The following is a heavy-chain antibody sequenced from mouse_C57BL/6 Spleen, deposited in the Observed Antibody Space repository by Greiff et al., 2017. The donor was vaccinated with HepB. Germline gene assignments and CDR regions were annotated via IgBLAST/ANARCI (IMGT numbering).Heavy chain of an antibody. D-gene: IGHD1-1*01. V-gene: IGHV1-53*01. J-gene: IGHJ1*03. CDR3: ARKSYYYWYFDV. CDR2: INPSNGGT. Sequence: QVQLKQPGTELVKPGASVKLSCKASGYTFTSYWMHWVKQRPGQGLEWIGNINPSNGGTNYNEKFKSKATLTVDKSSSTAYMQLSSLTSEDSAVYYCARKSYYYWYFDVWGTGTTVTVSS. CDR1: GYTFTSYW.